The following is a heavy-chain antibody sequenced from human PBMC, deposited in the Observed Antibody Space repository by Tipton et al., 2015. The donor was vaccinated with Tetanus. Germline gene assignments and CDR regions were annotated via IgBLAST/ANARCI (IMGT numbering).Heavy chain of an antibody. J-gene: IGHJ6*01. D-gene: IGHD1-26*01. Sequence: QLVQSGAEVKKPGSSVRVSCKTSGGTFDSYAISWVRQAPGQGLEWMGGSIPSLGSTTYAPKFQGRITITADEVTTTAYMEVSSLSSEDTAVFYCARGGCYLGLYSYYAMDVWGQGTTVTVSS. CDR3: ARGGCYLGLYSYYAMDV. CDR1: GGTFDSYA. CDR2: SIPSLGST. V-gene: IGHV1-69*01.